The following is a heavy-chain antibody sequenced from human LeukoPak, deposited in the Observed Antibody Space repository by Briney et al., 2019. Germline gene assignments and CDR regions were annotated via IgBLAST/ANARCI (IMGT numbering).Heavy chain of an antibody. J-gene: IGHJ3*02. CDR3: ARFDYYDSSGYYYGDAFDI. D-gene: IGHD3-22*01. Sequence: SETLSLTCTVSGGSISTYYWGWIRQPPGKGLEWIGYVSSNEGTNSNPSLESRVTILVDTSKNQFSLELSSVTAADTAVYYCARFDYYDSSGYYYGDAFDIWGQGTMVTVSS. V-gene: IGHV4-59*01. CDR2: VSSNEGT. CDR1: GGSISTYY.